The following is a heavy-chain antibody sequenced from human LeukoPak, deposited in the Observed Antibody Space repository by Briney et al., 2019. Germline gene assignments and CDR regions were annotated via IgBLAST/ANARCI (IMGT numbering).Heavy chain of an antibody. CDR2: INPSGGST. Sequence: ASVKVSCKASGYTFTSYYMHWVRQAPGQGLEWMGIINPSGGSTSYAQKFQGRVTMTRDTSTSTVYMELSSLRSEDTAVYYCARARPPFRGYSYGYWSSWFDPWGQGTLVTVSS. D-gene: IGHD5-18*01. J-gene: IGHJ5*02. V-gene: IGHV1-46*01. CDR1: GYTFTSYY. CDR3: ARARPPFRGYSYGYWSSWFDP.